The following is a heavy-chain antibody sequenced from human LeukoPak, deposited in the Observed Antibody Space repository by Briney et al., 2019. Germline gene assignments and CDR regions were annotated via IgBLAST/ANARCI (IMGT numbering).Heavy chain of an antibody. D-gene: IGHD5-18*01. CDR2: INRSGGRT. Sequence: ASVKVSCKASGYTFTSNSMHWVRQAPGQGLEWMGIINRSGGRTTYAQKFKGRFTMTRDTSTNTVYMELSSLSSEDTAMYYCARGDTGIDYWGQGTLVTVSS. CDR1: GYTFTSNS. V-gene: IGHV1-46*01. J-gene: IGHJ4*02. CDR3: ARGDTGIDY.